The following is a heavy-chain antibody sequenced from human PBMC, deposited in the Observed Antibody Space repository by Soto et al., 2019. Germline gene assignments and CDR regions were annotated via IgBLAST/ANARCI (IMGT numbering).Heavy chain of an antibody. CDR2: IYYSGST. CDR1: GGSISSYY. Sequence: QVQLQESGPGLVKPSETLSLTCTVSGGSISSYYWSWIRQPPGKGLEWIGYIYYSGSTNYNPSLKSRVTISVDTSKNQFSLKLSSVTAADTAVYYCAREGIDEEYFQHWGQGTLVTVSS. CDR3: AREGIDEEYFQH. V-gene: IGHV4-59*01. J-gene: IGHJ1*01. D-gene: IGHD2-15*01.